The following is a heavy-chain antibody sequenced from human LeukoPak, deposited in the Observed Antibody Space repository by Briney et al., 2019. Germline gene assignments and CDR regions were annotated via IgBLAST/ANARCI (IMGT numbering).Heavy chain of an antibody. Sequence: SETLSLTCTVSGGSISSGGYYWSWIRQPPGKGLEWIGYIYHSGSTYYNPSLKSRVTISVDRSKNQFSLKLSSVTAADTAVYHCARDGRIAAAGIIDYWGQGTLVTVSS. CDR2: IYHSGST. J-gene: IGHJ4*02. D-gene: IGHD6-13*01. V-gene: IGHV4-30-2*01. CDR1: GGSISSGGYY. CDR3: ARDGRIAAAGIIDY.